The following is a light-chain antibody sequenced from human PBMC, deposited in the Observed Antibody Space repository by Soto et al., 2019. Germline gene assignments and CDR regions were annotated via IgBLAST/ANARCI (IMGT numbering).Light chain of an antibody. CDR3: SSFTSTMTRL. J-gene: IGLJ1*01. Sequence: QSALTQPASVSGSPGRSITIACTGTSSDIGSYDYVSWYQQHPGKAPNLIIYEVTARPSGVSNRFSCSKSGNTASLTISALQAEDEAHYYCSSFTSTMTRLLGSGTKGTVL. CDR1: SSDIGSYDY. CDR2: EVT. V-gene: IGLV2-14*01.